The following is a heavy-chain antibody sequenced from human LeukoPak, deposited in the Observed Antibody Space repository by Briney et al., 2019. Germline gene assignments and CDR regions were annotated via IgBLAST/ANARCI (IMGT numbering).Heavy chain of an antibody. CDR3: AKGDYYVLVPQFDY. CDR2: ISGSGGST. J-gene: IGHJ4*02. Sequence: GGSLRLSCAGSGSTFSHFGMAWVRQAPGKGLEWVSAISGSGGSTYYADSVKGRFTISRDNSKNTLYLQMDSLRAEDTAVYYCAKGDYYVLVPQFDYWGQGTLVTVSS. CDR1: GSTFSHFG. V-gene: IGHV3-23*01. D-gene: IGHD3-10*02.